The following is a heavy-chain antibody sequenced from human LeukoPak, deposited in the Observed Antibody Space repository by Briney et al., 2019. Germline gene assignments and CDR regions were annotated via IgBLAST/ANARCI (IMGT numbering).Heavy chain of an antibody. Sequence: GGSLRLSCAVSGLTFSNSAMSWVRQAPGKGLEWVSAISVGSDVIYYADSVKGRFAISRDNSKNILYLQMNNLRAEDTAMYYCAKVHGSGSYYSDYWGQGTPVTVSS. D-gene: IGHD3-10*01. J-gene: IGHJ4*02. CDR2: ISVGSDVI. CDR1: GLTFSNSA. CDR3: AKVHGSGSYYSDY. V-gene: IGHV3-23*01.